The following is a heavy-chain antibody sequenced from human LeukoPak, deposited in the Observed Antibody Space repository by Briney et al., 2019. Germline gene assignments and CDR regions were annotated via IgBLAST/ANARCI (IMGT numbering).Heavy chain of an antibody. CDR1: GGSISSSNW. Sequence: SETLSLTCAVSGGSISSSNWWSWVRQPPGKGLEWIGEIYHSGSTNYNPSLKSRVTISVDKSKNQFSLKLSSVTAADTAVYYCARAGDYYDSSGYYHFDYWGQGTLVTVSS. CDR2: IYHSGST. V-gene: IGHV4-4*02. D-gene: IGHD3-22*01. CDR3: ARAGDYYDSSGYYHFDY. J-gene: IGHJ4*02.